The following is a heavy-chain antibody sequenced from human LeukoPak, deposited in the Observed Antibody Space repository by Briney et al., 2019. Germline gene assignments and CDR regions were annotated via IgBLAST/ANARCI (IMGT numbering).Heavy chain of an antibody. CDR2: IIPILGIA. Sequence: PWASVKVSCKASGYTFTGYYMHWVRQAPGQGLEWMGRIIPILGIANYAQKFQGRVTITADKSTSTAYMELSSLRSEDTAVYYCARLVSGFGVVYYYGMDVWGQGTTVTVSS. V-gene: IGHV1-69*02. J-gene: IGHJ6*02. CDR1: GYTFTGYY. D-gene: IGHD3-3*01. CDR3: ARLVSGFGVVYYYGMDV.